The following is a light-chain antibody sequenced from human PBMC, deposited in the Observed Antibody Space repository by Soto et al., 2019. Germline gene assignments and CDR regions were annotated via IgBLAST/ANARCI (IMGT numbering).Light chain of an antibody. Sequence: QSALTQPASVSGSPGQSIAISCTGTNSDVGGYNYVSWYQQHPGKAPKLMIYDVTKRPSGLSDRFSGSKSGNTASLTISGLQAEDEADYYCSSYASGSTYVFGTGTKLTVL. CDR2: DVT. CDR1: NSDVGGYNY. V-gene: IGLV2-14*01. CDR3: SSYASGSTYV. J-gene: IGLJ1*01.